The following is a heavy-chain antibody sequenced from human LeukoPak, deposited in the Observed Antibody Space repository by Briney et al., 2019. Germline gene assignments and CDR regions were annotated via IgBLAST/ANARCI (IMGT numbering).Heavy chain of an antibody. J-gene: IGHJ5*02. CDR1: GDSINSHD. D-gene: IGHD6-6*01. V-gene: IGHV4-59*11. Sequence: SETLSLTCTVSGDSINSHDWSWVRQSPDKRVEGMGYVHDSGSTNYNPSLKSRGTISVDTPKHHFSLILTSVTAADTAVYYCARQIAALGWVNWFDPWGQGTLVTVSS. CDR3: ARQIAALGWVNWFDP. CDR2: VHDSGST.